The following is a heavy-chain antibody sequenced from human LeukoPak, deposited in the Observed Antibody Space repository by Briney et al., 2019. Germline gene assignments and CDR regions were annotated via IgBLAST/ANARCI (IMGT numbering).Heavy chain of an antibody. CDR1: EFTFSSYE. J-gene: IGHJ6*03. CDR2: ISGRGYTI. V-gene: IGHV3-48*03. Sequence: GGSLRLSCAASEFTFSSYEMNWVRQAPGKGLEWVSYISGRGYTIYYADSVKGRFTISRDNAKNSLYLQMNSLRAEDTAVYYCARERNYGANYYYYYMDVWGTGTTVTVSS. CDR3: ARERNYGANYYYYYMDV. D-gene: IGHD3-10*01.